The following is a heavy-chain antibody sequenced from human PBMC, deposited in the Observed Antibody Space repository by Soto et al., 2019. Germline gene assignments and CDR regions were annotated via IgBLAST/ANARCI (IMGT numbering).Heavy chain of an antibody. Sequence: QVQLVQSGAEVKKPGSSVKVSCKASGGTFSSYTISWVRQAPGQGLEWMGRIIPILGIANYAQKFQGRVTINADKSTSTAYMELSSLRSEDTAVYYCAGGSRDGFLDPWGQGTLVTVSS. J-gene: IGHJ5*02. CDR2: IIPILGIA. V-gene: IGHV1-69*02. D-gene: IGHD3-10*01. CDR1: GGTFSSYT. CDR3: AGGSRDGFLDP.